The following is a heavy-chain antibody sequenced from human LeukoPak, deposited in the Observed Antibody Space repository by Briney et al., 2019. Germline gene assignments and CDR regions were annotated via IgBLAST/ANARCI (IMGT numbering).Heavy chain of an antibody. J-gene: IGHJ3*02. Sequence: ASVTVSCKASGYTFTGYYMHWVRQAPGQGLEWMGWINPNSGGTNYAQKFQGRVTMTRDTSISTAYMELSRLRSDDTAVYYCARKMVRGVIITLDAFDIWGQGTMVTVSS. CDR3: ARKMVRGVIITLDAFDI. CDR1: GYTFTGYY. CDR2: INPNSGGT. D-gene: IGHD3-10*01. V-gene: IGHV1-2*02.